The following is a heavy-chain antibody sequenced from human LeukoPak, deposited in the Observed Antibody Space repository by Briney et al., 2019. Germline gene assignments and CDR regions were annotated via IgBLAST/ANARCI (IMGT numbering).Heavy chain of an antibody. CDR1: GFTFSDYD. CDR2: IGTAGDT. CDR3: VRVAKERVGGVYYFDY. D-gene: IGHD1-1*01. Sequence: PGGSLRLSCAASGFTFSDYDMHWVRQATGKGLEWVSAIGTAGDTYYTGSVKGRFTISRENAKNSLYLQMNSLRAGDTAVYYSVRVAKERVGGVYYFDYWGQGTPVTVSS. V-gene: IGHV3-13*01. J-gene: IGHJ4*02.